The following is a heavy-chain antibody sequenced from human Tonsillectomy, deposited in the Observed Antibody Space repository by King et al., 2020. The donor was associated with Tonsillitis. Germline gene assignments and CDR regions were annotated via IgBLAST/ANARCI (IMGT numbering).Heavy chain of an antibody. CDR3: ANRLIVGPVDAFDI. CDR1: GFTFSDHY. Sequence: VQLVESGGGLVQPGGSLRLSCAASGFTFSDHYMDWVRQAPGKGLEWVGRTRNKANSYTTEYAASVKGRFTISRDDSKNSLYLQMNSLKTEDTAVYYCANRLIVGPVDAFDIWGQGTMVTVSS. V-gene: IGHV3-72*01. CDR2: TRNKANSYTT. J-gene: IGHJ3*02. D-gene: IGHD1-26*01.